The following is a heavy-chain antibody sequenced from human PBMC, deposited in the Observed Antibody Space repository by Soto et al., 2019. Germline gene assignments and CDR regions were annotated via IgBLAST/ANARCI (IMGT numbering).Heavy chain of an antibody. J-gene: IGHJ5*02. D-gene: IGHD6-19*01. CDR1: GGSISSGGYD. CDR2: IYYSGST. Sequence: SETPSLTCTVSGGSISSGGYDWSWIQQHPGKGLEWIGYIYYSGSTYYNPSLKSRVTISVDTSKNQFSLKLSSVTAADTAVYYCARVVAQSSGWDNWFDPWGQGTLVTVSS. V-gene: IGHV4-31*03. CDR3: ARVVAQSSGWDNWFDP.